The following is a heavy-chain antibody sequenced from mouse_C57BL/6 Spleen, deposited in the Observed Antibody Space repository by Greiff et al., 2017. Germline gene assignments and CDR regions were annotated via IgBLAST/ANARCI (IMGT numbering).Heavy chain of an antibody. J-gene: IGHJ4*01. D-gene: IGHD1-1*01. CDR3: ARRGYYGSSYDGAMDY. V-gene: IGHV1-52*01. CDR1: GSTFTSYW. Sequence: QVQLQQSGAELVRPGSSVKLSCKASGSTFTSYWMPWVKQRPIQGLEWIGNIAPSDSETHYNHKFKDKATLTVDKSSSTAYMQLSSLTSEDSAVYYCARRGYYGSSYDGAMDYWGQGTSVTVSS. CDR2: IAPSDSET.